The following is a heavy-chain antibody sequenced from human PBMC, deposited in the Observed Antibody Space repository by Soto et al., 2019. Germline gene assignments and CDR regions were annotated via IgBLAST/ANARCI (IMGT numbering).Heavy chain of an antibody. CDR3: AREGPPWLPPGGYFDY. Sequence: QVQLQESGPGLVKPSQTLSLTCTVSCGSISSGGYYWSWIRQHPGKGLEWIGYIYYSGSTYYNPSLKSRVTISVDTSKNRFSLKLSSGTASDTAVYYCAREGPPWLPPGGYFDYCGKGALVTVSS. D-gene: IGHD5-18*01. V-gene: IGHV4-31*03. J-gene: IGHJ4*02. CDR1: CGSISSGGYY. CDR2: IYYSGST.